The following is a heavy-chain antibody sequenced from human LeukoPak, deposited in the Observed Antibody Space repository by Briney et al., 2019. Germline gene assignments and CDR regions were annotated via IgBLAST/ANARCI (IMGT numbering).Heavy chain of an antibody. CDR3: ASPSYSLYSSDY. D-gene: IGHD6-13*01. CDR1: GFTFSSYS. Sequence: GGSLRLSCAASGFTFSSYSMNWVRQAPGKGLEWVSYISSRSSTIYYADSVKGRFTISRDSAKNSLYLQMNSLRAEDTAVYYCASPSYSLYSSDYWGQGTLVTVSS. J-gene: IGHJ4*02. CDR2: ISSRSSTI. V-gene: IGHV3-48*01.